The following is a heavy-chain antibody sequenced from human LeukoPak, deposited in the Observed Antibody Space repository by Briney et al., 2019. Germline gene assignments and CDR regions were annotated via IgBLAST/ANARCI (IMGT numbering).Heavy chain of an antibody. D-gene: IGHD4-23*01. V-gene: IGHV4-59*01. CDR1: GGSMSSYY. CDR3: ARDALYGGNSHYFDY. Sequence: PPETLSLTCTVSGGSMSSYYWSWIRQPPGKGLEWIGYIYYSGSTNYNPSLKSRVTISVDTSKNQFSLKLSSVTAADKAVYYCARDALYGGNSHYFDYWGQGTLVTVSS. J-gene: IGHJ4*02. CDR2: IYYSGST.